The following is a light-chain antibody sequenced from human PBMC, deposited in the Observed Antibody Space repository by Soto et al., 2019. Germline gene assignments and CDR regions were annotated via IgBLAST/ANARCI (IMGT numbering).Light chain of an antibody. CDR1: QSVSSSY. CDR2: GAS. V-gene: IGKV3-15*01. Sequence: VLTQSPCTLSLSPGERATLSCRASQSVSSSYLAWYQQKPGQAPRLLIYGASTRATGIPARFSGSGSGTEFTLTISGLQSEDFAVYYCQQYYHWPRTFGQGTKADIK. J-gene: IGKJ1*01. CDR3: QQYYHWPRT.